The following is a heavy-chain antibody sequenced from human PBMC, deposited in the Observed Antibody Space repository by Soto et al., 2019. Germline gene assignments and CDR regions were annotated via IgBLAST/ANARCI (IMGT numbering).Heavy chain of an antibody. V-gene: IGHV4-34*01. D-gene: IGHD1-7*01. J-gene: IGHJ4*02. CDR3: ARGPITGTNYSGGLYYFAS. Sequence: QVQLQQSGAGLLKPSETLSLTCAVYGESFSGYIWTWIRQTPGKGLQWIGQINHSGSASYNPSLTSRVTPSVHTSKSQCSLELSSVAAAATALYSWARGPITGTNYSGGLYYFASWGQGPQVTVSP. CDR2: INHSGSA. CDR1: GESFSGYI.